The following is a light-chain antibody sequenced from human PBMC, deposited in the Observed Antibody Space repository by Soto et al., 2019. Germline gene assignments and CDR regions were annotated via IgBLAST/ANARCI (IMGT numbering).Light chain of an antibody. J-gene: IGLJ3*02. CDR2: EVK. CDR3: SSYTSNSTWV. Sequence: QSALTQPASVSGSPGQSITISCTGVSSDVGGYNYVSWYQQHPGKAPKVIIYEVKNRPSGISNRFSGSKSGNTASLTISGLQAEDEPDYYCSSYTSNSTWVFGGGTKLTVL. CDR1: SSDVGGYNY. V-gene: IGLV2-14*01.